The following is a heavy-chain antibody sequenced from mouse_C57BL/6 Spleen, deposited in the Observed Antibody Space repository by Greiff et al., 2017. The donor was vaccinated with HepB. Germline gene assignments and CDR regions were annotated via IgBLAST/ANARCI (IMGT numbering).Heavy chain of an antibody. CDR3: ARKGAGPLFDY. D-gene: IGHD4-1*01. CDR1: GYAFSSSW. CDR2: IYPGDGDT. J-gene: IGHJ2*01. V-gene: IGHV1-82*01. Sequence: VQLQQSGPELVKPGASVKISCKASGYAFSSSWMNWVKQRPGKGLEWIGRIYPGDGDTNYNGKFKGKATLTADKSSSTAYMQLSSLTSEDSAVYFRARKGAGPLFDYWGQGTTLTVSS.